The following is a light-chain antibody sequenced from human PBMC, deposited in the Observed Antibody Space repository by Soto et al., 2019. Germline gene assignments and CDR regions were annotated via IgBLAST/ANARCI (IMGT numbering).Light chain of an antibody. CDR3: QQSSSGPFT. Sequence: DIQMTQSPDSLSASVGDRVTITCRASQSISTYLHWYQQKPGKAPKLLVHSVSNLQSGGPSRFTGSGSGTDFTLTISSLQPEDFATYFCQQSSSGPFTFGQGTKLEI. J-gene: IGKJ2*01. CDR1: QSISTY. CDR2: SVS. V-gene: IGKV1-39*01.